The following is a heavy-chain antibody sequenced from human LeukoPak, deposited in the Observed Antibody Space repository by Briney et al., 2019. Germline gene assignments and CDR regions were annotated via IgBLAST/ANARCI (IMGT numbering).Heavy chain of an antibody. J-gene: IGHJ4*02. V-gene: IGHV3-11*04. D-gene: IGHD2-2*01. Sequence: GGSLRLSCAASGFTFSDYYMSWIRQAPGKGLEWVSYISSSGSTIYYADSVKGRFTISRDNAKSSLYLQMNSLRADDTAVYYCARARYCSSTNCYEHDYWGQGTLVTVSS. CDR3: ARARYCSSTNCYEHDY. CDR1: GFTFSDYY. CDR2: ISSSGSTI.